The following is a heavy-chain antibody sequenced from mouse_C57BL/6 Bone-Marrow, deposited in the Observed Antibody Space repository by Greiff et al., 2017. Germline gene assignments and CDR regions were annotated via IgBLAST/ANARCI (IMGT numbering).Heavy chain of an antibody. J-gene: IGHJ2*01. V-gene: IGHV5-6*01. Sequence: EVQLVESGGDLVKPGGSLKLSCAASGFTFSSYGMSWVRQTPDKRLEWVATISSGGSYTYYPDSVKGRFTISRDNAKTTLYLQMSSLKSEDTAMYYCARYYYDYFDYWGQGTTLTVSS. CDR2: ISSGGSYT. CDR3: ARYYYDYFDY. CDR1: GFTFSSYG. D-gene: IGHD1-1*01.